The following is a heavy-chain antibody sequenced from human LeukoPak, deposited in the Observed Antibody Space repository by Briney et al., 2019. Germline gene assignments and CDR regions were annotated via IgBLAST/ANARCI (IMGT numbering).Heavy chain of an antibody. Sequence: GASVKVSCKASGYIFSDYYMHWVRQAPGQGLEWLGWINPKSGAADYAQQFRGRVTMTRDTSINTDYMEMKRVTSDDTAVYYCARGAEAETSPLDFWGPGTLVIVS. V-gene: IGHV1-2*02. CDR1: GYIFSDYY. D-gene: IGHD6-13*01. CDR2: INPKSGAA. CDR3: ARGAEAETSPLDF. J-gene: IGHJ4*02.